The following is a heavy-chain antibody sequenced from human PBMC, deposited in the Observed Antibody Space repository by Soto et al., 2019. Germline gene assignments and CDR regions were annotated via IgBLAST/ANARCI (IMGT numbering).Heavy chain of an antibody. J-gene: IGHJ4*02. CDR2: ISGSGGST. CDR1: GFTFSSYA. D-gene: IGHD3-22*01. Sequence: GSLRLSCAASGFTFSSYAMSWVRQAPGKGLEWVSAISGSGGSTYYADSVKGRFTISRDNSKNTLYLQMNSLRAEDTAVYYCATYYYDSSGYYPGLFDYWGQGTLVTVSS. CDR3: ATYYYDSSGYYPGLFDY. V-gene: IGHV3-23*01.